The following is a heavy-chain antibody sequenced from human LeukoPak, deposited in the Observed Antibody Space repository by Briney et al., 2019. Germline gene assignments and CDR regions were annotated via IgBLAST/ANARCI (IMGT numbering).Heavy chain of an antibody. CDR1: GFTFSSYW. CDR2: IASDGSSA. V-gene: IGHV3-74*01. D-gene: IGHD4-23*01. CDR3: ARGRPHGNDY. Sequence: GGSLRLSCAASGFTFSSYWMNWVRQAPGKGLVWVSRIASDGSSATYADSVKGRFSISRDNAKNTLYLQMNSLRVEGTAVYYCARGRPHGNDYWGQGTLVTVSS. J-gene: IGHJ4*02.